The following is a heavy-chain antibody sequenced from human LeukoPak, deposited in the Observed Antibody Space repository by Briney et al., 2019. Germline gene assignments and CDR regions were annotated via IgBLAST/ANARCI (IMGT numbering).Heavy chain of an antibody. Sequence: SETLSLTCAVSGGSISSSNWWSWVRRPPGKGLEWIGEIYHSGSTNYNPSLKSRVTISVDKSKNQFSLKLSSVTAADTAVYYCATDYCSSTSCYTMGGYYYYGMDVWGQGTTVTVSS. D-gene: IGHD2-2*02. V-gene: IGHV4-4*02. CDR1: GGSISSSNW. CDR2: IYHSGST. CDR3: ATDYCSSTSCYTMGGYYYYGMDV. J-gene: IGHJ6*02.